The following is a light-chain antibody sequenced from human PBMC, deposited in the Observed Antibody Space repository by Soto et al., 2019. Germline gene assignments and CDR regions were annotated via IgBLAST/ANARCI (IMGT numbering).Light chain of an antibody. CDR1: RSNVGGNI. CDR3: AAWDDSLNGVV. CDR2: RGN. J-gene: IGLJ2*01. Sequence: QAVVTQPPSASGTPGQRVTISGSGSRSNVGGNIVNWYQQLPGTAPKALIYRGNQRPSGVPDRFSGSKSGTSASLAISGLQSEDEATYYCAAWDDSLNGVVFGGGTKVTVL. V-gene: IGLV1-44*01.